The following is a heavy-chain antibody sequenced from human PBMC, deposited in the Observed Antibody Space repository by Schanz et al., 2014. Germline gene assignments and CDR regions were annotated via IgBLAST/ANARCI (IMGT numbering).Heavy chain of an antibody. CDR3: ARAPTRMNMFRGVTYFFDY. CDR2: ISTYNGHT. D-gene: IGHD3-10*01. Sequence: QVQLVQSGAEVKKPGASVKVSCKATGYMFDTYGFAWVRQAPGQGLEWMGWISTYNGHTRYGQKFQDRLSLTRDTDTATAHVELRRLRTDDTAVYYCARAPTRMNMFRGVTYFFDYWGQGTLVTVSS. V-gene: IGHV1-18*04. J-gene: IGHJ4*02. CDR1: GYMFDTYG.